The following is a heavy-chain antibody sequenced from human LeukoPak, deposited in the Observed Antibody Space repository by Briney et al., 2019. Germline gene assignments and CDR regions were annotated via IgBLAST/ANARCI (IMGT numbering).Heavy chain of an antibody. CDR3: ARGRRDGSYYFDY. CDR2: VYHTGST. J-gene: IGHJ4*02. V-gene: IGHV4-59*01. CDR1: GGSINNYF. Sequence: PSETLSLTCTASGGSINNYFWSWIRQPPGKGLEWIGYVYHTGSTNYNPSLKSQFTISIETSRNQFSLSLTSVTAADTAMYYCARGRRDGSYYFDYWGQGTSVTVSS.